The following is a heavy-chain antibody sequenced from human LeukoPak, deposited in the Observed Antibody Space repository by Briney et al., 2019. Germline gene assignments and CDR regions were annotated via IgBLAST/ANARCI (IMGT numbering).Heavy chain of an antibody. J-gene: IGHJ6*04. CDR3: ARGQAYYDILTGSPQNYYYYSMDV. V-gene: IGHV4-34*01. CDR1: GGSFSGYY. Sequence: PSETLSLTCAVYGGSFSGYYWSWIRQPPGKGLEWIGEINHSGSTNYNPSLKSRVTISVDTSKNQFSLKLSSVTAADTAVYYCARGQAYYDILTGSPQNYYYYSMDVWGKGTTVTVSS. CDR2: INHSGST. D-gene: IGHD3-9*01.